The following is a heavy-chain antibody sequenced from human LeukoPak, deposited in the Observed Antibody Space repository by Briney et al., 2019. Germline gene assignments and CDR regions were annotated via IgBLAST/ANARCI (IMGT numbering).Heavy chain of an antibody. D-gene: IGHD4-23*01. Sequence: ASVKVSCKASGYTFTSYGISWVRQAPGQGLEWMGWINPNSGGTNYAQKFQGRVTMTRDTSISIVYMELSRLRSDDTAVYYCAGNSRWGYYYYYMDGWGKGTTVTVSS. J-gene: IGHJ6*03. V-gene: IGHV1-2*02. CDR2: INPNSGGT. CDR3: AGNSRWGYYYYYMDG. CDR1: GYTFTSYG.